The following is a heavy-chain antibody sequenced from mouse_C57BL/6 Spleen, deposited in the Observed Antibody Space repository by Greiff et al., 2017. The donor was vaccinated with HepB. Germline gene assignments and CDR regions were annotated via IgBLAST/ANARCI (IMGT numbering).Heavy chain of an antibody. Sequence: QVQLQQSGPELVKPGASVKISCKASGYAFSSSWMNWVKQRPGKGLEWIGRIYPGDGDTNYNGKFKGKATLTADKSSSTAYMQLSSLTSEDSAVYFCARSGGSGYPSMDYWGQGTSVTVSS. V-gene: IGHV1-82*01. CDR3: ARSGGSGYPSMDY. J-gene: IGHJ4*01. CDR1: GYAFSSSW. D-gene: IGHD3-2*02. CDR2: IYPGDGDT.